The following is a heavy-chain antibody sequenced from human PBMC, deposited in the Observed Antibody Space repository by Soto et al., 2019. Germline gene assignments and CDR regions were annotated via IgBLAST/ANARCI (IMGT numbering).Heavy chain of an antibody. D-gene: IGHD3-22*01. V-gene: IGHV4-61*01. CDR1: GGSVSSGSYY. Sequence: SETLSLPCTVSGGSVSSGSYYWSWIRQPPGKGLEWIGYIYCSGSTNYNPSLKSRVTISVDTSKNQFSLKLSSVTAADTAVYYCARVPVYYDGSGYYTSPLAFDIWGQGTMVTVSS. CDR3: ARVPVYYDGSGYYTSPLAFDI. J-gene: IGHJ3*02. CDR2: IYCSGST.